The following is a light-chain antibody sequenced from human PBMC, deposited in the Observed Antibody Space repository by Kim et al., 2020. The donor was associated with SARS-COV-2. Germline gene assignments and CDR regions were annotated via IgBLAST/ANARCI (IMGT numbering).Light chain of an antibody. Sequence: EIVLTQSPGTLSLSPGERATLSCRASQSVSSDYLAWYQQKPGQAPRLLIYGSSSRATGIPDRFSGSGSGTDFTLTISRLEPEDFAVYYCQQYDSSKDTFGQGTKLEI. V-gene: IGKV3-20*01. CDR2: GSS. J-gene: IGKJ2*01. CDR1: QSVSSDY. CDR3: QQYDSSKDT.